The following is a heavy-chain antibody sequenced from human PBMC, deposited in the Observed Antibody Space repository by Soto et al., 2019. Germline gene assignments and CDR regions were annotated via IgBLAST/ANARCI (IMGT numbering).Heavy chain of an antibody. Sequence: SETLSLTCTVSGRNISSNGLHWGWIRQRPGKGLEWIVSIYYSGSTYYNPSLKSRVTISVDTSKNQFSLKLSSVTAADTAVYYCARHGGYGGNSVYYYYGMDVWGQGTTVT. D-gene: IGHD4-17*01. J-gene: IGHJ6*02. CDR3: ARHGGYGGNSVYYYYGMDV. CDR1: GRNISSNGLH. V-gene: IGHV4-39*01. CDR2: IYYSGST.